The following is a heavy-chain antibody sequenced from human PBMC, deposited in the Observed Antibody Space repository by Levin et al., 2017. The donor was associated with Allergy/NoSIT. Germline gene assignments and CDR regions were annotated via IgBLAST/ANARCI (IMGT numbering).Heavy chain of an antibody. CDR1: GFSFTTYA. CDR3: TKEVAAIGTPIFDY. V-gene: IGHV3-23*01. CDR2: ISNGGHNT. D-gene: IGHD6-25*01. J-gene: IGHJ4*02. Sequence: AASVKVSCAASGFSFTTYAMSWVRQAPGKGLEWVSGISNGGHNTYYADSVKGRFTISRDNSKNTLYLHMDGLRPDDTAVYFCTKEVAAIGTPIFDYWGQGTLVTVSS.